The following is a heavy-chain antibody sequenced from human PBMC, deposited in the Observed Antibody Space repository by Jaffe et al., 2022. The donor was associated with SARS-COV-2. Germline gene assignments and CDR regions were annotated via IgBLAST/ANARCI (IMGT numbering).Heavy chain of an antibody. Sequence: QVQLVQSGAEVKKPGASVKVSCKASGYTFTSYAMHWVRQAPGQRLEWMGWINAGNGNTKYSQKFQGRVTITRDTSASTAYMELSSLRSEDTAVYYCASAPSYSSSSFWFDPWGQGTLVTVSS. CDR1: GYTFTSYA. CDR2: INAGNGNT. V-gene: IGHV1-3*01. CDR3: ASAPSYSSSSFWFDP. J-gene: IGHJ5*02. D-gene: IGHD6-13*01.